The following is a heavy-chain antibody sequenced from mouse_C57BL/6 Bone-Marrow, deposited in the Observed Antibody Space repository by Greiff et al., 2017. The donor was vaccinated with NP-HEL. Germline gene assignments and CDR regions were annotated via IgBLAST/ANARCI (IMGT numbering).Heavy chain of an antibody. CDR3: ARDYYGSSYPYYFDC. Sequence: VQLQQPGAELVRPGSSVKLSCKASGYTFTSYWMHWVKQRPIQGLEWIGNIDPSDSETHYNQKFKDKATLTVDKSSSTAYMQLSSLTSEDSAVYYCARDYYGSSYPYYFDCWGQGTTLTVSS. D-gene: IGHD1-1*01. V-gene: IGHV1-52*01. J-gene: IGHJ2*01. CDR1: GYTFTSYW. CDR2: IDPSDSET.